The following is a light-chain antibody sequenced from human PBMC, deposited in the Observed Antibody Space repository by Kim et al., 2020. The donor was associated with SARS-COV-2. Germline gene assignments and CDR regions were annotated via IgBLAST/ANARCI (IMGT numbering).Light chain of an antibody. CDR2: GAS. J-gene: IGKJ2*01. CDR3: QQYGSLPRT. V-gene: IGKV3-20*01. Sequence: PGERATLSCRASQSVSSSYLAWYQQKPGQAPRLLIYGASSRAAGIPDRFSGSGSGTDFTLTISTLEPDDFAVYFCQQYGSLPRTFGQGTKLE. CDR1: QSVSSSY.